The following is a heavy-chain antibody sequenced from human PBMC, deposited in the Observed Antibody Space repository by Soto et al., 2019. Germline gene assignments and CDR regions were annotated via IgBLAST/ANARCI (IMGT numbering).Heavy chain of an antibody. V-gene: IGHV3-23*01. CDR1: GFTFSNYA. Sequence: EVQLFESGGGLVQPGRSLRLSSAASGFTFSNYAMSWVRQAPGQGLDLVSAISGSGGNTYYAVSVKGRFTISRDNSKNTLFKQMNSMRAEDAAVYSCAKLFVETGSNIGGHWSFQYWGQGTLVTVSS. D-gene: IGHD2-8*02. J-gene: IGHJ4*02. CDR3: AKLFVETGSNIGGHWSFQY. CDR2: ISGSGGNT.